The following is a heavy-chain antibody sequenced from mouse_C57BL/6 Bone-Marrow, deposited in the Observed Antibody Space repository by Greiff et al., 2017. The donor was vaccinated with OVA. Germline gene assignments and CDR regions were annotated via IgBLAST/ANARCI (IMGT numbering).Heavy chain of an antibody. J-gene: IGHJ1*03. CDR2: IDPSDSYT. Sequence: QVQLQQPGAELVMPGASVKLSCKASGYTFTSYWMHWVKQRPGQGLEWIGEIDPSDSYTNYNQKFKGKSTLTVDKSSSTAYMQLSSLTSEDSAVYCCARKGYFDVWGTGTTVTVSS. CDR3: ARKGYFDV. V-gene: IGHV1-69*01. CDR1: GYTFTSYW.